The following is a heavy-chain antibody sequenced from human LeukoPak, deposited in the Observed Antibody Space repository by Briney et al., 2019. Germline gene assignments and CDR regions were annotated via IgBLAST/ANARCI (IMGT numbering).Heavy chain of an antibody. CDR2: IYPGGSHT. D-gene: IGHD2-2*02. CDR1: GTSIPNYW. J-gene: IGHJ5*02. V-gene: IGHV5-51*01. Sequence: GAALKISWKGSGTSIPNYWIGWGRPIPREGLGLRRIIYPGGSHTRYTPSFQDQVTLSVDKSISTAYLQWSSLKASDTAMYYCARGPYAYTSSATLGSYNWFDPWGQGSLVTVSS. CDR3: ARGPYAYTSSATLGSYNWFDP.